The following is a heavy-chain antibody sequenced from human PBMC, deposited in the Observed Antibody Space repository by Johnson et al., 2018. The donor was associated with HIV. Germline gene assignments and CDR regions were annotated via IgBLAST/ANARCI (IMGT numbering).Heavy chain of an antibody. J-gene: IGHJ3*02. V-gene: IGHV3-30*04. Sequence: QVQLVESGGDLVQPGGSLRLSCAASGFTFSTHAVHWVRQAPGKGPDWVAVISSPGCTSYYADSVTGRFTVSRDNSKNTLYLQMNSLRAEDTAVYYCARRTDMTTALDIWGRGTMVTVSS. CDR1: GFTFSTHA. CDR3: ARRTDMTTALDI. CDR2: ISSPGCTS. D-gene: IGHD4-17*01.